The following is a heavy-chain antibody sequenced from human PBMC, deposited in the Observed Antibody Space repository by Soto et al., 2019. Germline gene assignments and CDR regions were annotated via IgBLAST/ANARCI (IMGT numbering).Heavy chain of an antibody. Sequence: PSETLSLTCPVAGCSISGFYWSWVRQPAGKGLEWIGRIYSSGATKYNPSLRNRVTMSVDTSTDQYSLNLASMTAADTAVYFCARGPFCGNDCYFDVWGQGTQVTVSS. CDR2: IYSSGAT. D-gene: IGHD2-21*02. V-gene: IGHV4-4*07. CDR1: GCSISGFY. J-gene: IGHJ4*02. CDR3: ARGPFCGNDCYFDV.